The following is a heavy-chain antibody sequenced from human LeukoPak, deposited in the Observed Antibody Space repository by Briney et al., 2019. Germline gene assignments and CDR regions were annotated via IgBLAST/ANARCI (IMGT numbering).Heavy chain of an antibody. J-gene: IGHJ4*02. CDR2: ISGSGGST. CDR1: GFTFSSCA. CDR3: AKDQSLSSGYYYRPYYFDY. Sequence: GGSLRLSCAASGFTFSSCAMSRVRQAPGKGLEWVSAISGSGGSTSYADSVKGRFTISRDNSKNTLYLQMNSLRAEDTAVYYCAKDQSLSSGYYYRPYYFDYWGQGTLVTVSS. V-gene: IGHV3-23*01. D-gene: IGHD3-22*01.